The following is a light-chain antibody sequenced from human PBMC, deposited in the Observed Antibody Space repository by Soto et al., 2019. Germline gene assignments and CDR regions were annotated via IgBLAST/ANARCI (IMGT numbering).Light chain of an antibody. Sequence: QSVLTQPASVSGSPGQSITISCSGTRSDIGSYNYVAWYQQFPGKTPKILIYGVSNRPSGVSSRFSGSKSGNTASLTISGLQAEDEADYYCLSYTGSSTSYVFGSGPKLTVL. CDR2: GVS. V-gene: IGLV2-14*01. CDR3: LSYTGSSTSYV. J-gene: IGLJ1*01. CDR1: RSDIGSYNY.